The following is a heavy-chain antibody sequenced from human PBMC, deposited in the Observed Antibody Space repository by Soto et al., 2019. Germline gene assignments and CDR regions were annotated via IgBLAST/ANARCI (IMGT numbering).Heavy chain of an antibody. D-gene: IGHD3-22*01. CDR2: FDPEDGET. J-gene: IGHJ4*02. Sequence: XLVKVSCKVSGYTLTELSMHWVRQAPGKGLEWMGGFDPEDGETIYSQKFQGRVTMTEDTSTDTAYMELSSLRSEDTAVYYCATVHSNGYYVVGYYFDYWGQGTLVTVSS. CDR1: GYTLTELS. V-gene: IGHV1-24*01. CDR3: ATVHSNGYYVVGYYFDY.